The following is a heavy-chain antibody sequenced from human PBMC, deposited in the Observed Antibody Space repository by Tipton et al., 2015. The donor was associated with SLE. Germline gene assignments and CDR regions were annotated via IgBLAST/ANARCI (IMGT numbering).Heavy chain of an antibody. Sequence: TLSLTCAVSGGSISSSNWWSWVRQPPGKGLEWIGEIYHSGSTNYNPSLKSRVAISVDTSKNQFSLKLSSVTAADTAVYYCARAVRDGSGSYPLGGYYMDVWGKGTTVTVSS. V-gene: IGHV4-4*02. J-gene: IGHJ6*03. CDR1: GGSISSSNW. CDR3: ARAVRDGSGSYPLGGYYMDV. CDR2: IYHSGST. D-gene: IGHD3-10*01.